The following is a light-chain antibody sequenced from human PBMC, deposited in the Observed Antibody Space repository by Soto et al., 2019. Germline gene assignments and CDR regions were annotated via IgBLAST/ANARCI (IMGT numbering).Light chain of an antibody. CDR1: QSVSSY. CDR2: DAS. J-gene: IGKJ5*01. Sequence: EIVLTQSPATLSLSPAERATLSSRASQSVSSYLAWYQQKPGQAPRLLIYDASNRATGIPARFSGSGSGTDFTLTISSLEPEDFSVDYCQQRSNWPITCDQGTRLEIK. V-gene: IGKV3-11*01. CDR3: QQRSNWPIT.